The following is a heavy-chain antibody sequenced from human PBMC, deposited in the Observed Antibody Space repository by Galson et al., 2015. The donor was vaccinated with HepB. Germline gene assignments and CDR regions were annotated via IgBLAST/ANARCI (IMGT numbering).Heavy chain of an antibody. CDR1: GYTLTELS. D-gene: IGHD5-24*01. V-gene: IGHV1-24*01. CDR2: FDPEDGKT. CDR3: ARGGVREMATTPFDY. J-gene: IGHJ4*02. Sequence: SVKVSCKVSGYTLTELSMHWVRQAPGKGLEWMGGFDPEDGKTIYAQKFQGRVTMTEDTSTDTAYMELRSLRSDDTAVYYCARGGVREMATTPFDYWGQGTLVTVSS.